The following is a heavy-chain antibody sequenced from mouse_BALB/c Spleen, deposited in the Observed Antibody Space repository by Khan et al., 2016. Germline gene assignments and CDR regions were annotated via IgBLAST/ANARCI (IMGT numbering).Heavy chain of an antibody. V-gene: IGHV5-6-3*01. J-gene: IGHJ2*01. Sequence: EVELVESGGGLVQPGGSLKLSCAASGFTFSSYGMSWVRQTPDKRLELVATINSNGGSTYYPDSVKGRFTISRDNAKHTLYLQMSSLKTEDTAMYYCASGRLVADYWVRGTVLAFSS. CDR1: GFTFSSYG. CDR3: ASGRLVADY. D-gene: IGHD1-1*01. CDR2: INSNGGST.